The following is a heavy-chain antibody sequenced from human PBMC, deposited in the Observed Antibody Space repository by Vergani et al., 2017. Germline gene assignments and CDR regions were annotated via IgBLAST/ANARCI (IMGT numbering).Heavy chain of an antibody. CDR1: GFTFSSYA. CDR2: INNVGGKT. V-gene: IGHV3-23*01. CDR3: AKADSRYGFLFEH. J-gene: IGHJ4*02. Sequence: EVQLLESGGGLVRPGVSLRLSCSASGFTFSSYAMTWVRQAPGKGLEWVSTINNVGGKTYSADSVKGRFTISRDNSKNALYLQMNSLRAEDTAVYYCAKADSRYGFLFEHWGQGTLVTVSS. D-gene: IGHD5-18*01.